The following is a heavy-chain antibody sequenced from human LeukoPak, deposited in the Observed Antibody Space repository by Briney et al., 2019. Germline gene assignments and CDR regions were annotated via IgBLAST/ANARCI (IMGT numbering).Heavy chain of an antibody. J-gene: IGHJ4*02. V-gene: IGHV3-48*01. CDR1: GFTFSSYS. Sequence: PGGSLRLSCAASGFTFSSYSMNWVRQAPGKGLEWVSYISSSGSTIYYADSVKGRFTISRDNAKNSLYLQMNSLRAEDTAVYYCARDLQGINYGDYAIDYWGQGTLVTVSS. CDR3: ARDLQGINYGDYAIDY. CDR2: ISSSGSTI. D-gene: IGHD4-17*01.